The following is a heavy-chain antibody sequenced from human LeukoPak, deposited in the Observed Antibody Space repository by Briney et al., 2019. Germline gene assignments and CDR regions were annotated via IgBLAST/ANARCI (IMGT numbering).Heavy chain of an antibody. CDR1: GGSISSYY. CDR3: ARGNNFRGPFDY. D-gene: IGHD3-10*01. CDR2: IYTSGST. Sequence: PSETLSLTCTVFGGSISSYYWSWIPQPAGKGLEWIGRIYTSGSTNYNPSLKSRVTMSVDTSKNQFSLKLSSVTAANTAVYYCARGNNFRGPFDYWGQGTLVTVSS. J-gene: IGHJ4*02. V-gene: IGHV4-4*07.